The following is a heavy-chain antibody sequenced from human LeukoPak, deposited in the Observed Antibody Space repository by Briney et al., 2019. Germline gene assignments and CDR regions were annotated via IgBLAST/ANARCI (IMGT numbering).Heavy chain of an antibody. CDR2: VWPDDSDT. J-gene: IGHJ4*02. D-gene: IGHD2-2*01. CDR1: GYTFTSYW. CDR3: ARLVGKIQPVTPRYFDY. Sequence: GESLKISCKASGYTFTSYWIGWVRQMPGKGLEWMGIVWPDDSDTRYSPSFQGQVTISADKSSSTTYLQWNSLKASDTAVYFCARLVGKIQPVTPRYFDYWGQGALVAVSS. V-gene: IGHV5-51*01.